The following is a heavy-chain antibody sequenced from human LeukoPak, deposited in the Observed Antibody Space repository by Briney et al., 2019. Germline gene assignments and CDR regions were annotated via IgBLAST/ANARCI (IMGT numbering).Heavy chain of an antibody. Sequence: ASVKVSCKASGYTFTSYDINWVRQATGQGLEWMGWMNPNSGNTGYAQRFQGRVTMTRDMSTSTVYMELSSLRSEDTAVYYCASGGSSGYYSDYWGQGTLVTVSS. CDR3: ASGGSSGYYSDY. J-gene: IGHJ4*02. CDR2: MNPNSGNT. CDR1: GYTFTSYD. V-gene: IGHV1-8*02. D-gene: IGHD3-22*01.